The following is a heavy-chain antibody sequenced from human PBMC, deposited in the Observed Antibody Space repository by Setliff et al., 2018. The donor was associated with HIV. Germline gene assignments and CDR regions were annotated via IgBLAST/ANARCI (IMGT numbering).Heavy chain of an antibody. V-gene: IGHV4-34*01. Sequence: SETLSLTCAVYGESFSGFYWNWIRQPPGKGLEWIGEINHTGNTQYNPSLESPVTVSEDTSRHQFFLKLTSVTADDTGVYYCARGPPFAFWGQGTLVTFSS. CDR2: INHTGNT. CDR1: GESFSGFY. CDR3: ARGPPFAF. J-gene: IGHJ4*02.